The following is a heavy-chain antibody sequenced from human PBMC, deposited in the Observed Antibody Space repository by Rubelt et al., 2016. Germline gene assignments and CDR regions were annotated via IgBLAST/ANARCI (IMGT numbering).Heavy chain of an antibody. CDR1: GFTFTTHG. CDR3: AKQGGHSSSFHSDH. CDR2: ISGGGGSA. Sequence: GSGGGLVQPGGSLRLSCAASGFTFTTHGMSWVRQAPGKGLEWVSTISGGGGSAYYADSVRGRFTISRDNSKNTLFLQMNSLRAEDTAVYYCAKQGGHSSSFHSDHWGQGTLITVSS. V-gene: IGHV3-23*01. D-gene: IGHD3-22*01. J-gene: IGHJ5*02.